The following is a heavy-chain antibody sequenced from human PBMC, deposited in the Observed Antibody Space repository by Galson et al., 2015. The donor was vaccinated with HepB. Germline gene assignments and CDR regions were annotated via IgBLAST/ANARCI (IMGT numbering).Heavy chain of an antibody. CDR2: ISYDGSNK. CDR1: GFTFSSYA. D-gene: IGHD7-27*01. Sequence: SLRLSCAASGFTFSSYAMHWVRQAPGKGLEWVAVISYDGSNKYYVDSVKGRFTISRDNAKNSLSLQMNSLRAEDTAAYYCARRLGLREWGFDYWGQGILVTVSS. CDR3: ARRLGLREWGFDY. J-gene: IGHJ4*02. V-gene: IGHV3-30-3*01.